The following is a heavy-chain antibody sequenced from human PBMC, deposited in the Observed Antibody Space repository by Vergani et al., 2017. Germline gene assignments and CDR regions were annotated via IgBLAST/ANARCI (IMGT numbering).Heavy chain of an antibody. Sequence: QVQLQQWGAGLLKPSETLSLTCAVYGGSFSGYYWSWIRQPPGTGLEWIGEINHSGSTNYNPSLKSRVTISVDTSKNQFSLKLSSVTAADTAVYYCARGLSYDFWSGYPTNYYYYGMDVWGQGTTVTVSS. D-gene: IGHD3-3*01. CDR3: ARGLSYDFWSGYPTNYYYYGMDV. V-gene: IGHV4-34*01. J-gene: IGHJ6*02. CDR2: INHSGST. CDR1: GGSFSGYY.